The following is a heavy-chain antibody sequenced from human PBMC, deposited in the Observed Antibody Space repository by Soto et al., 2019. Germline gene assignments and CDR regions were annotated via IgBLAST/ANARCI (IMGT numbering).Heavy chain of an antibody. CDR3: ARPAFGDYWYFDL. D-gene: IGHD4-17*01. J-gene: IGHJ2*01. CDR2: IIPALGTA. V-gene: IGHV1-69*08. CDR1: GGTFSSHT. Sequence: QDQLVQSGAEVKKPGSSVKVSCKASGGTFSSHTFSWVRQAPGQGLEWMGRIIPALGTATYAQKFQGRVTITADESATTVCMELNSLRSEDTAVYYCARPAFGDYWYFDLWGRGTLVTVSS.